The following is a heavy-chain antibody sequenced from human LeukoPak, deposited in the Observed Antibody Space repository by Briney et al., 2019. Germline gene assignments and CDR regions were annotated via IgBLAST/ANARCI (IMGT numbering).Heavy chain of an antibody. CDR3: ARETAYCSGGSCYYYYGMDV. CDR1: GGTFSSYA. J-gene: IGHJ6*02. V-gene: IGHV1-69*04. CDR2: IIPILGIA. Sequence: SVKVSCKASGGTFSSYAISWVRQAPGQGLEWMGRIIPILGIANYAQKFQGRVTITADKSTSTAYMELSSLRSEDTAVYYCARETAYCSGGSCYYYYGMDVWGQGTTVTVSS. D-gene: IGHD2-15*01.